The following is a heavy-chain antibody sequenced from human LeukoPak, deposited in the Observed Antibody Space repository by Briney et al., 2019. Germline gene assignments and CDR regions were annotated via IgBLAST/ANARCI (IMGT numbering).Heavy chain of an antibody. V-gene: IGHV3-23*01. J-gene: IGHJ4*02. Sequence: PGGSLRLSCAASGFTFSIYAMSWVRQVPGKGLEWVSGISTSGGATYYADSVKGRFTISRDNSKNTLYLQMNSLRADDTAVYYCTRSYGYSEYCFDHWGQGTLVTVSS. D-gene: IGHD2/OR15-2a*01. CDR1: GFTFSIYA. CDR3: TRSYGYSEYCFDH. CDR2: ISTSGGAT.